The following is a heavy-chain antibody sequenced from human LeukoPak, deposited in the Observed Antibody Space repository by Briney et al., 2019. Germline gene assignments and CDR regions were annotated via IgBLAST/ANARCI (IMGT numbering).Heavy chain of an antibody. D-gene: IGHD2-15*01. CDR2: ISYDGSNK. J-gene: IGHJ6*02. V-gene: IGHV3-30*04. CDR1: GFTFSSYA. Sequence: GGSLRLSCAASGFTFSSYAMHWVRQAPGKGLEWVAVISYDGSNKYYADSVKGRFTISRDNSKNTLYLQMNSLRAEDTAVYYCARDQGVCSGGSCYSFYYYYYGMDVWGQGTTVTVSS. CDR3: ARDQGVCSGGSCYSFYYYYYGMDV.